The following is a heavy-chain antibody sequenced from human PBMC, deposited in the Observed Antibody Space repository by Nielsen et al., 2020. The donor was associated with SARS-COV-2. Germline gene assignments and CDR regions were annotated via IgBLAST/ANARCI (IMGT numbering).Heavy chain of an antibody. V-gene: IGHV4-39*07. CDR2: IYYSGTT. D-gene: IGHD2-15*01. CDR1: GGSISSSSYY. CDR3: TRDTGYTSGWSDF. Sequence: GSLRLSCTVSGGSISSSSYYWGWIRQPPGKGLEWIGSIYYSGTTYYNPSLKSRAAISIDTSKSQFSLEVSFVTAADSAVYYCTRDTGYTSGWSDFWGQGTLVTVSS. J-gene: IGHJ5*01.